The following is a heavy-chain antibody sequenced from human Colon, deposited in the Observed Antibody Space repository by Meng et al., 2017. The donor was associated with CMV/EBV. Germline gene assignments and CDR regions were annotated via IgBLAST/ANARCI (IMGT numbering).Heavy chain of an antibody. CDR3: ARGKLRSGYYPYFDS. J-gene: IGHJ4*02. D-gene: IGHD3-3*01. CDR1: GGSITSGPYT. Sequence: GGSITSGPYTWSWIRQSPGKGLEWIDHIYQTGSTSYSASLKTRVTISVDKSNNQFSLRLSSVTAADTAVYYCARGKLRSGYYPYFDSWGQGTLVTVSS. V-gene: IGHV4-30-2*06. CDR2: IYQTGST.